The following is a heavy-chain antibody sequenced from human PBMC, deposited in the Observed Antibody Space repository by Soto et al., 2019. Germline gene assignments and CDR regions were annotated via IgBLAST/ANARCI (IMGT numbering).Heavy chain of an antibody. V-gene: IGHV1-18*01. Sequence: QVQLVQSGAEVKKPGASVKVSCKASGYTFTSYGISWVRQAPGQGLEWMGWISAYNGNTNYAQKLQGRVTMTTDTSTSTADMALRSLRSDDTAVYYWARDRVGQQLVRRDWYFDLWGSGTLVTVSS. CDR2: ISAYNGNT. CDR3: ARDRVGQQLVRRDWYFDL. D-gene: IGHD6-13*01. CDR1: GYTFTSYG. J-gene: IGHJ2*01.